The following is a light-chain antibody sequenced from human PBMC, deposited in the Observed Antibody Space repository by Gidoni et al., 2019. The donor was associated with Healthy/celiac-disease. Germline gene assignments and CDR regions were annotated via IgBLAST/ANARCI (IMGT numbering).Light chain of an antibody. J-gene: IGLJ3*02. CDR3: QSYDSSMSGYWV. V-gene: IGLV1-40*01. CDR2: GNS. Sequence: SVLPQPPSVSGAPRQRLTISCTGSSSNIGAGYDVHWYQQHPGTAPKLLIYGNSNRPSGVPDRFSGAKSGTSASLAITGRQAEDEADYYCQSYDSSMSGYWVFGGGTKLTVL. CDR1: SSNIGAGYD.